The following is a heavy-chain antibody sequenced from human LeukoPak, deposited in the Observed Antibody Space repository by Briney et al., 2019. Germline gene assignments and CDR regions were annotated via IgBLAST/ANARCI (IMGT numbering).Heavy chain of an antibody. J-gene: IGHJ4*02. CDR2: IYYGGST. D-gene: IGHD3-22*01. V-gene: IGHV4-39*01. CDR1: GGSISSNNYH. CDR3: ARRYYYDNSGFVF. Sequence: SETLSLTCTVSGGSISSNNYHWGWIRQPPGKGLEWIGSIYYGGSTYYNPSLKSRVTISVDTSKTQFSLKLTSVTAADTAIYYCARRYYYDNSGFVFWGQGTLATVSS.